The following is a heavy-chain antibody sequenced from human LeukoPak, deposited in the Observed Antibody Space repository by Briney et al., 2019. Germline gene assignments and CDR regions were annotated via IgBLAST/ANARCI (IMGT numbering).Heavy chain of an antibody. Sequence: SETLSLTCAVYGGSFSGYYWSWIRQPPGKGLEWIGEINHSGNTNYNPSLKSRVTISVDTSKNQFSLKLSSVTAADTAVYYCARGISSTSDFDYWGQGTLVPVSS. J-gene: IGHJ4*02. D-gene: IGHD2-2*01. CDR2: INHSGNT. CDR1: GGSFSGYY. V-gene: IGHV4-34*01. CDR3: ARGISSTSDFDY.